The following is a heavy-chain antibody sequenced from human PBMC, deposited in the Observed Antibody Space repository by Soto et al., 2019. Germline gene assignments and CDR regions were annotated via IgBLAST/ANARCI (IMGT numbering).Heavy chain of an antibody. J-gene: IGHJ4*02. D-gene: IGHD2-2*01. CDR2: IYYSGST. CDR1: GGSISSSSYY. CDR3: ASLDGYCSSTSCARPSPIDH. V-gene: IGHV4-39*01. Sequence: SETLSXTCSVSGGSISSSSYYWGWIRQPPGKGLEWIGSIYYSGSTYYNPSLKSRVTIYVDTSKNQFCLKLSSVTAADTAVYYYASLDGYCSSTSCARPSPIDHWGQGTLVTVSS.